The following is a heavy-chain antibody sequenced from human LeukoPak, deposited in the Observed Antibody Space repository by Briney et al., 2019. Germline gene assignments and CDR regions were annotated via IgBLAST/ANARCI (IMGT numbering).Heavy chain of an antibody. V-gene: IGHV3-74*01. CDR3: ARSRGFGSTWSHYSGMDV. CDR1: GFTFTNFW. D-gene: IGHD6-13*01. J-gene: IGHJ6*02. CDR2: INSGASAT. Sequence: GGSLRLSCAVSGFTFTNFWMHWVRRAPGKGLVWVSRINSGASATSYADSAKGRFTISRDNAKNTLYLQMNSLRAEDTAVYYCARSRGFGSTWSHYSGMDVWGPGTTVTVSS.